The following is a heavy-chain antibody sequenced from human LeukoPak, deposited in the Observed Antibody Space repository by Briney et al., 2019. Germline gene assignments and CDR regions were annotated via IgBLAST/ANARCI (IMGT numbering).Heavy chain of an antibody. CDR3: ARSGPGAAAMV. D-gene: IGHD2-2*01. V-gene: IGHV4-39*01. J-gene: IGHJ4*02. Sequence: SETLSLTCTVSGDSISSSYYYWGWIRQPPGRGLEWIGSMFYSGSTYYNPSLKSRVTISVDTSKNQFSLKLSSVTAADTAVYYSARSGPGAAAMVWGQGTLVTVSS. CDR1: GDSISSSYYY. CDR2: MFYSGST.